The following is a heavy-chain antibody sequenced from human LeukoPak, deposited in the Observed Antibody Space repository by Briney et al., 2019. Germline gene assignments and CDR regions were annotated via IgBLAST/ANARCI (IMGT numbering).Heavy chain of an antibody. J-gene: IGHJ2*01. CDR2: IYSGGST. CDR3: AREGGGMIDWYFDL. Sequence: GGSLRLSCAASGFTVSSNYMSWVRQAPGKGLEWVSVIYSGGSTYYADSVKGRFTISRDNSKDTLYLQMNSLRAEDTAVYYCAREGGGMIDWYFDLWGRGTLVTVSS. CDR1: GFTVSSNY. V-gene: IGHV3-53*01. D-gene: IGHD3-22*01.